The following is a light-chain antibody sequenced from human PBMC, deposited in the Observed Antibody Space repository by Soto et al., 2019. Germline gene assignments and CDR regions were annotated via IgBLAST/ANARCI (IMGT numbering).Light chain of an antibody. J-gene: IGKJ5*01. CDR1: QGISNF. V-gene: IGKV1-27*01. CDR2: AAS. Sequence: DIPMTQSPSSLYASVGDRDTITCRASQGISNFLAWYQQKPGKVPKLLSSAASILQSGVPSRFSGSGSGTDFTITITSLQPEDVATYYCQKYSSVITFGQGTRLEIK. CDR3: QKYSSVIT.